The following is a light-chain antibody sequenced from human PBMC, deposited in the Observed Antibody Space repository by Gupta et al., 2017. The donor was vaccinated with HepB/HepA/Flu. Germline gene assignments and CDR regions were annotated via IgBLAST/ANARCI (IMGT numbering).Light chain of an antibody. V-gene: IGLV1-51*01. CDR1: SSNIGKNY. CDR3: GTWDSSLTAGV. Sequence: QSVLTQPPSVSAAPGQKVTISCSGSSSNIGKNYVSWYQQLPGPAPKLLIYDNNKRPSGIPDRFSGSKSGTSATLGITGLQTGDEADYYCGTWDSSLTAGVFGGGTKLTVV. J-gene: IGLJ2*01. CDR2: DNN.